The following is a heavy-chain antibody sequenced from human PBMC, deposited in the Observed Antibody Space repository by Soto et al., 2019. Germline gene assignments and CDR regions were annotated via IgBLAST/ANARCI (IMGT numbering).Heavy chain of an antibody. Sequence: PGGSLRLSCAASGFTFSSYAMHWVRQAPGKGLEWVAVISYDGSNKYYADSVKGRFTISRDNSKNTLYLQMNSLRAEDTAVYYCASCSGGSCYIFLTDYYYGMDVWGQGTTVTVSS. CDR2: ISYDGSNK. V-gene: IGHV3-30-3*01. J-gene: IGHJ6*02. D-gene: IGHD2-15*01. CDR1: GFTFSSYA. CDR3: ASCSGGSCYIFLTDYYYGMDV.